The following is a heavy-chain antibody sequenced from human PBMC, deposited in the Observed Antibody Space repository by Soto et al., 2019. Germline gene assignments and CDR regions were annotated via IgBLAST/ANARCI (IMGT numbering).Heavy chain of an antibody. CDR2: IDPSDSYT. J-gene: IGHJ6*02. D-gene: IGHD2-15*01. CDR3: ARGIVVVAATRYYYYGMDV. CDR1: GYSFTSYW. Sequence: PGESLKISCKGSGYSFTSYWISWVRQMPGKGLEWMGRIDPSDSYTNYSPSFQGHVTISADKSISTAYLQWSSLKASDTAMYYCARGIVVVAATRYYYYGMDVWGQGTTVTVSS. V-gene: IGHV5-10-1*01.